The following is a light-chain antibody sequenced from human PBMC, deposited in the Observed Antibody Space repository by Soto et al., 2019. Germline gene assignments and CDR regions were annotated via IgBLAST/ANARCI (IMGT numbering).Light chain of an antibody. CDR1: SSDIDAYDY. V-gene: IGLV2-14*01. CDR2: EVN. CDR3: FLFTTTSTHV. J-gene: IGLJ1*01. Sequence: QSALTQPDSLSGSPGQSITHSCTGTSSDIDAYDYVSWFQQHPGKAPKLMISEVNNRPSGVSNRFSGSKSGNTAYLTISGLQVEDEAEYFCFLFTTTSTHVSGPKSKVAVL.